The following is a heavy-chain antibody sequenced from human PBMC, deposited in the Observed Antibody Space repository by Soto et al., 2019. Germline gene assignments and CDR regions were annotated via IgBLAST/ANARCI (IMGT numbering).Heavy chain of an antibody. J-gene: IGHJ5*02. V-gene: IGHV3-9*01. CDR3: AKGGSAALIAPSGRDNWFDP. CDR2: ITWNGGTI. CDR1: GFAFDDYV. D-gene: IGHD6-13*01. Sequence: PRLSCAASGFAFDDYVMHWVRQPPGRGLEWVSGITWNGGTIRYVDSVKGRFTISRDNAENSLYLQMNSLRPEDTAVYYCAKGGSAALIAPSGRDNWFDPWGQGTQVTVSS.